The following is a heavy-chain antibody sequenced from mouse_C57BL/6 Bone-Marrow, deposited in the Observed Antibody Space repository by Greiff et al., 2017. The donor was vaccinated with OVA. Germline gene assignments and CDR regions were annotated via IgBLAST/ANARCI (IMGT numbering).Heavy chain of an antibody. CDR1: GHTLTSYW. CDR3: ARTAY. CDR2: IDPSDSYT. Sequence: VQLQQPGAELVRPGTSAKLSCKASGHTLTSYWMPWVKQRPGQGLEWIGVIDPSDSYTNYNQKFKGKATLTVDTSSSTAYMQLSSLTSEDSAVYYCARTAYWGQGTLVTVSA. V-gene: IGHV1-59*01. J-gene: IGHJ3*01.